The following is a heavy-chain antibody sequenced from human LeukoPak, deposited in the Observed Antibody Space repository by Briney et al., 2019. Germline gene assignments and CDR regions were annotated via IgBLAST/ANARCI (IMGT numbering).Heavy chain of an antibody. CDR3: ASRFSEGGLDP. Sequence: GGSLRLSCAASGFTFSSYAMHWVRQAPGKGLEWVAVISYDGSNKYYADSVKGRFTISRDNSKNTLYLQMNSLRAEDTAVYYCASRFSEGGLDPWGQGTLVTVSS. D-gene: IGHD3-16*01. CDR2: ISYDGSNK. V-gene: IGHV3-30-3*01. J-gene: IGHJ5*02. CDR1: GFTFSSYA.